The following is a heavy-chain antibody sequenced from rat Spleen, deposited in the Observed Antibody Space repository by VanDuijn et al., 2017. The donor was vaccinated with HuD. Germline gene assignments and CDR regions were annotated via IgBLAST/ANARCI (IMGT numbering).Heavy chain of an antibody. Sequence: EVQLVESGGGLVQPGRSLKLSCAASGFTFSNYGMHWIRQAPTKGLEWVASISTGDGSTYYRDSAKGRFTISRDNAKSTLYLQMNSLKSEDTATYYCARLSGPLWCFDFWGQGVMVTVSS. CDR1: GFTFSNYG. CDR2: ISTGDGST. CDR3: ARLSGPLWCFDF. V-gene: IGHV5-19*01. J-gene: IGHJ2*01. D-gene: IGHD4-3*01.